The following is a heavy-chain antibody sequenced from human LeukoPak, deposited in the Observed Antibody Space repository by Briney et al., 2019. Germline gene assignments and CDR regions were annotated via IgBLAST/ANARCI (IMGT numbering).Heavy chain of an antibody. CDR2: IGTAGDT. D-gene: IGHD3/OR15-3a*01. Sequence: PGGSLRLSCAASGFTFRDYDMHWVGQPTGKGLEWVPAIGTAGDTYYPASFRGGLTMSRENAKNSLYLQVNDMAAGDTAVYYCARGTGTSYDYWGQGILVIVSS. CDR1: GFTFRDYD. J-gene: IGHJ4*02. V-gene: IGHV3-13*01. CDR3: ARGTGTSYDY.